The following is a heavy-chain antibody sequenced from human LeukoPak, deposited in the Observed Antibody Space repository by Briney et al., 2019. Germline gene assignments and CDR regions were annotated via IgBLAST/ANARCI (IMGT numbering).Heavy chain of an antibody. J-gene: IGHJ3*02. V-gene: IGHV3-23*01. CDR3: AKVLGSYYDSSGYSDAFDI. CDR2: ISGSGGST. D-gene: IGHD3-22*01. CDR1: GFTFSSYA. Sequence: GGSLRLSCAASGFTFSSYAMSWVRQAPGKGLEWVSGISGSGGSTYYADSVKGRFTISRDNSKNTLYLQMNSLRAEDTAVYYCAKVLGSYYDSSGYSDAFDIWGQGTMVTVSS.